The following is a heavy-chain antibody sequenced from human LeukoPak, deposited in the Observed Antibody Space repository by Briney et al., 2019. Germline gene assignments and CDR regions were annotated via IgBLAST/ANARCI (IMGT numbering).Heavy chain of an antibody. CDR1: GGSISSYY. CDR2: IYYSGST. V-gene: IGHV4-59*01. J-gene: IGHJ6*03. CDR3: ARRAITGTTWDYYYYMDV. Sequence: SETLSLTCTVSGGSISSYYWSWIRQPPGKGLEWIGYIYYSGSTNYNPSLRSRVTISVDTSKNQFSLKLSSVTAADTAVYYCARRAITGTTWDYYYYMDVWGKGTTVTVSS. D-gene: IGHD1-20*01.